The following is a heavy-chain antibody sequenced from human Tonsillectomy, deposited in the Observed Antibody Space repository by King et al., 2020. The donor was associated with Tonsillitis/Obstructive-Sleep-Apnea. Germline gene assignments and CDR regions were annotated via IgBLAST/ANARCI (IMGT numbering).Heavy chain of an antibody. CDR3: ASGVPAAGSNWFDP. V-gene: IGHV4-4*02. J-gene: IGHJ5*02. CDR2: IYHSGST. D-gene: IGHD2-2*01. Sequence: VQLQESGPGLVKPSGTLSLTCAVSGGSISSSNWWSWVRQPPGKGLEWIGEIYHSGSTNYNPSLKSRVTISVDKSKNHFSLRLSSVTAAAAAVYYCASGVPAAGSNWFDPWGQGTLVTVSS. CDR1: GGSISSSNW.